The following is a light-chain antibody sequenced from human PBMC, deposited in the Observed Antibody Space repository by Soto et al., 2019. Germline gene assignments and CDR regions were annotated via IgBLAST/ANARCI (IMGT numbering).Light chain of an antibody. J-gene: IGKJ4*01. CDR3: QQLRMYPST. V-gene: IGKV1-9*01. CDR1: QDIAIY. Sequence: IQLTQSPSSLSASSGDRVTITCRVIQDIAIYLAWYPQKPGEAPKLLIYAASTLYGGVPSRFSGSGSGTDFALTITSLQAEDFATYYGQQLRMYPSTFGGGTKV. CDR2: AAS.